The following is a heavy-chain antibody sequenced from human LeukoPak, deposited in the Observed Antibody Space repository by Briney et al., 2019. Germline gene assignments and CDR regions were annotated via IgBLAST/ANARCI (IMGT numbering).Heavy chain of an antibody. V-gene: IGHV3-21*01. Sequence: GGSLRLXCAASGFTFSSYAMSWVRQAPGKGLEWVSSISSSSSYIYYADSVKGRFTISRDNAKNSLYLQMNSLRAEDTAVYHCARDPGPFDPWGQGTLVTVSS. CDR1: GFTFSSYA. CDR2: ISSSSSYI. J-gene: IGHJ5*02. CDR3: ARDPGPFDP.